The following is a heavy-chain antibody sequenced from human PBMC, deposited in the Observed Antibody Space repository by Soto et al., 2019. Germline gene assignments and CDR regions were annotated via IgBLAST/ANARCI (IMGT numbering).Heavy chain of an antibody. Sequence: SETLSLTCTVSGGSISTNTYYWGWIRQPPGKGLEWIGSIYYSGSTYYNPSLKSRVTISVDTSKNQFSLKLSSVTAADTAVYHCARVGRLGGTRYYFDCWGQGTLDTVSS. CDR1: GGSISTNTYY. D-gene: IGHD1-1*01. CDR2: IYYSGST. J-gene: IGHJ4*02. CDR3: ARVGRLGGTRYYFDC. V-gene: IGHV4-39*01.